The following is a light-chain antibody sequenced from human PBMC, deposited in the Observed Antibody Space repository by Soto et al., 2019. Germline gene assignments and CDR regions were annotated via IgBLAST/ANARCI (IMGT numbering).Light chain of an antibody. CDR3: QQYGSSRT. J-gene: IGKJ2*01. V-gene: IGKV1-5*01. Sequence: DIQMTQSPSTLSASVGDRVTITCRASQSIGGWLAWYQQRPGKAPRLLIYDASSVESGVPSRFSGSRSGTKFTLAISSLQPEDFATYYCQQYGSSRTFGQGTKLEIK. CDR1: QSIGGW. CDR2: DAS.